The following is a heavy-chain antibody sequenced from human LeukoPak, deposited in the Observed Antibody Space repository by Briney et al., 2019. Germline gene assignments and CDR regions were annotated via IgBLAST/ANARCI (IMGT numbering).Heavy chain of an antibody. J-gene: IGHJ5*02. D-gene: IGHD6-13*01. CDR2: IRYDGSNK. CDR3: AKGSSSWYPLPKNWFDP. V-gene: IGHV3-30*02. CDR1: GFTFSSYG. Sequence: GGSLRLSCAASGFTFSSYGMHWVRQAPGKGLEGVAFIRYDGSNKYYADSVRGRFTISRDNSKNTLYLQMNSLRAEDTAVYYCAKGSSSWYPLPKNWFDPWGQGTLVTVSS.